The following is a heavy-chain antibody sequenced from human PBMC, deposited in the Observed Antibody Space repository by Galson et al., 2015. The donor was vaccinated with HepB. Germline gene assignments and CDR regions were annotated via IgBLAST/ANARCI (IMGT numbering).Heavy chain of an antibody. D-gene: IGHD2-15*01. Sequence: SLRLSCAASGFTFSTYWMNWVRQAPGKGLEWVASIKQDGSEKSYVDSVKGRFTISRDNAKNSLYLQLNSLRAEDTAVYYCARAFTPGNTYWGQGTLVTVSS. CDR1: GFTFSTYW. CDR3: ARAFTPGNTY. J-gene: IGHJ4*02. V-gene: IGHV3-7*03. CDR2: IKQDGSEK.